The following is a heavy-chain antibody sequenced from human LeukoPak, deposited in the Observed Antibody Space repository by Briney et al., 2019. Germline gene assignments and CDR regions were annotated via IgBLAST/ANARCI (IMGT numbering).Heavy chain of an antibody. Sequence: ASVKVSCTASGYTFTGYYMHWVRQAPGQGPEWMGRINPNSGGTNYAQKFQGRVTMTRDTSISTAYMELSRLRSDDTAVYYCARVAAMVRGVIILYHFDYWGQGTLVTVSS. V-gene: IGHV1-2*06. J-gene: IGHJ4*02. CDR2: INPNSGGT. D-gene: IGHD3-10*01. CDR1: GYTFTGYY. CDR3: ARVAAMVRGVIILYHFDY.